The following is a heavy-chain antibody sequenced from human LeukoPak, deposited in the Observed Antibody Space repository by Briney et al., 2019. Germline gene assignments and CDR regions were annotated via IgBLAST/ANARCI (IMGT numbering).Heavy chain of an antibody. CDR3: ATTGPRKSGRWLDV. CDR1: GGSISQYH. V-gene: IGHV4-59*03. CDR2: MYYTWST. Sequence: SGTLSLTCTVSGGSISQYHWVWIGQSPGRAVEWVGFMYYTWSTNYNPSLKSRVTISVDTSKKKFSLRLKSVSAADTAMYYGATTGPRKSGRWLDVWGQGTMVIVSS. J-gene: IGHJ3*01. D-gene: IGHD3-10*01.